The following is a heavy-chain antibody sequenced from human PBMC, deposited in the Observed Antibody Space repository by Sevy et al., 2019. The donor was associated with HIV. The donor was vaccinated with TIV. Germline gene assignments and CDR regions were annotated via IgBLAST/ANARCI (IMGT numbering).Heavy chain of an antibody. J-gene: IGHJ4*02. CDR3: AKAAVRGNYDSSTTQAIDY. V-gene: IGHV3-30*18. CDR2: ISYDGSNK. Sequence: GGSLRLSCAASGFTFSSYGMHWVRQAPGKGLEWVAVISYDGSNKYYADSVKGRFTISRDNSKNTLYLQMNSLRAEDTAVYYCAKAAVRGNYDSSTTQAIDYWGQGTLVTVSS. CDR1: GFTFSSYG. D-gene: IGHD3-22*01.